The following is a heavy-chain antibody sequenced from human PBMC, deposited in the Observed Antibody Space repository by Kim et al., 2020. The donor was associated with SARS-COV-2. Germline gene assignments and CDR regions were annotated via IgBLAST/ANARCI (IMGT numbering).Heavy chain of an antibody. V-gene: IGHV3-30*18. CDR2: ITYDGDNNKK. Sequence: GGSLRLSCAASGFTVSSCGMHWVRQAPGKGLEWLTVITYDGDNNKKYYADSVRGRFTISRDNSRNTLYLNMNSLRVEDTALYYCVKEQRSGWYRTSDYWG. J-gene: IGHJ4*01. CDR3: VKEQRSGWYRTSDY. CDR1: GFTVSSCG. D-gene: IGHD6-19*01.